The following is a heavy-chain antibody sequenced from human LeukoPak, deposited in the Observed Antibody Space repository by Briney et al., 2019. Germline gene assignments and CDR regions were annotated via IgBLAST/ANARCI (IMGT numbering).Heavy chain of an antibody. V-gene: IGHV3-74*03. CDR1: GLGLSGYW. D-gene: IGHD1-26*01. CDR2: IDSDGGRI. J-gene: IGHJ5*02. CDR3: VADSGNRSGGDL. Sequence: PGGSLRLSCVGSGLGLSGYWMHSVRQVPGKGLAWLSRIDSDGGRIQYADSVKGRFTISRDNAKNTVYLQMNSLRPEDTALYYCVADSGNRSGGDLWGLGTLVTVSS.